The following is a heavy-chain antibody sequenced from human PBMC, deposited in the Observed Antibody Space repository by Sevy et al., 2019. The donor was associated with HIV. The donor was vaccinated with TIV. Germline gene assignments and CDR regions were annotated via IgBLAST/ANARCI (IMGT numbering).Heavy chain of an antibody. J-gene: IGHJ5*02. CDR2: IISSGAYI. V-gene: IGHV3-21*01. CDR3: SGGYCSGGGCYPDWFDP. D-gene: IGHD2-15*01. Sequence: GGSLRLSCAASGFTFSNYGMTWVRQAPGKGLQWVSSIISSGAYIYYADSVKGRFTISRDNAKNSLYLQMNSRRAEDTAVYFCSGGYCSGGGCYPDWFDPWGQGTLVTVSS. CDR1: GFTFSNYG.